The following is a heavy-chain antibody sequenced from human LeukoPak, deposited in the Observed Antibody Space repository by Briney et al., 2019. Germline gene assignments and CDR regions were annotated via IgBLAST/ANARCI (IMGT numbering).Heavy chain of an antibody. CDR2: IYPGDSNT. J-gene: IGHJ5*02. CDR1: GYSFTNYW. D-gene: IGHD5-12*01. CDR3: ARHRISDYDSGVSWCDP. Sequence: GESLKISCKGSGYSFTNYWIVWVRQMPGRGLEYMGFIYPGDSNTRYSPSFQGQVTISADKSISTAYLQWSSLKASDTAMYYCARHRISDYDSGVSWCDPWGQGTLVTVSS. V-gene: IGHV5-51*01.